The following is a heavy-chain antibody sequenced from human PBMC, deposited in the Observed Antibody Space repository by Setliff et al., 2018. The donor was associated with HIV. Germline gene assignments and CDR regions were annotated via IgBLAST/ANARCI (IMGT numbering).Heavy chain of an antibody. V-gene: IGHV4-61*02. Sequence: SLTCTVSGGSITSGTYFWSWIRQPAGKGLEWIGRIYVSGSTNYNPSLKSRLAISLDTSKNQFSLRLNSVTAADTAVYYCARGGDFSGSGSLGSWGQGTLVTVSS. CDR2: IYVSGST. D-gene: IGHD3-10*01. J-gene: IGHJ5*02. CDR3: ARGGDFSGSGSLGS. CDR1: GGSITSGTYF.